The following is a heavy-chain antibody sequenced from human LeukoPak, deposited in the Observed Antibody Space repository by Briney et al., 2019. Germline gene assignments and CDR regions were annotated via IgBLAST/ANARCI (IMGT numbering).Heavy chain of an antibody. Sequence: GGSLRLSCAASGLNFRKSWMTWVRHAAGRGLEWVASIRDEGSENFYVDSVKGRFTISRDNTKNSLYLQMNSLRAEDTAVYYCTNWGDAWGLDFWGQGILVSVSS. J-gene: IGHJ4*02. D-gene: IGHD7-27*01. V-gene: IGHV3-7*01. CDR1: GLNFRKSW. CDR2: IRDEGSEN. CDR3: TNWGDAWGLDF.